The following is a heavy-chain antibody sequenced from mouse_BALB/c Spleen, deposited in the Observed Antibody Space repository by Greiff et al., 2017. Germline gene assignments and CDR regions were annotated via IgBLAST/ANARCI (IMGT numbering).Heavy chain of an antibody. J-gene: IGHJ4*01. Sequence: QVQLKESGPGLVAPSQSLSITCTVSGFSLTSYGVHWVRQPPGKGLEWLGVIWAGGSTNYNSALMYRLSISKDNSKSQVFLKMNSLQTDDTAMYYCAREEYGNYPAIDYWGQGTSVTVSS. V-gene: IGHV2-9*02. D-gene: IGHD2-10*02. CDR2: IWAGGST. CDR3: AREEYGNYPAIDY. CDR1: GFSLTSYG.